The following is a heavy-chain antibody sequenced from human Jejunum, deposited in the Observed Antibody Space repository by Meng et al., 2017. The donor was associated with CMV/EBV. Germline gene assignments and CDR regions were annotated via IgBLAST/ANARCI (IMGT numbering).Heavy chain of an antibody. D-gene: IGHD6-19*01. Sequence: GSGYSFTNYWIGWVRQMPGKGLEWMGIIYPGDSDTRYSPSFQGQVTISADKSISTAYLQWSSLKASDTAMYYCARHTVAATFSGDCWGQGTLVTVSS. CDR1: GYSFTNYW. J-gene: IGHJ4*02. V-gene: IGHV5-51*01. CDR3: ARHTVAATFSGDC. CDR2: IYPGDSDT.